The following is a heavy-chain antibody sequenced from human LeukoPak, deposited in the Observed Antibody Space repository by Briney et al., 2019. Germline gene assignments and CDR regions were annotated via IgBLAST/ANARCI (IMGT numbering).Heavy chain of an antibody. CDR2: MNPNSGNT. V-gene: IGHV1-8*03. D-gene: IGHD3-3*01. J-gene: IGHJ4*02. CDR1: GYTFTSYD. CDR3: ARSTNYDFWSGDQTLDY. Sequence: ASVKVSCKASGYTFTSYDINWVRQAPGQGLEWMGWMNPNSGNTGYAQKFQGRVTITRNTSISTAYMELSSLRSEDTAVYYCARSTNYDFWSGDQTLDYWGQGTLVTVSS.